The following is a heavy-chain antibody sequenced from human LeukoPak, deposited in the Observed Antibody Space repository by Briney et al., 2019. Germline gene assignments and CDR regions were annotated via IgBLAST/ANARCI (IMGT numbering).Heavy chain of an antibody. CDR1: GFTFGDHA. V-gene: IGHV3-49*04. J-gene: IGHJ6*02. CDR2: IRSKTYGGTT. Sequence: GGSLRLSCTVSGFTFGDHAMSWVRQAPGKGLEWVGVIRSKTYGGTTEYAASVKGRFIISRDDSTSIAYLQIKSLKTEDTAVYYCNRGPIQLWLYHGMDVWGQGTTVTVSS. D-gene: IGHD5-18*01. CDR3: NRGPIQLWLYHGMDV.